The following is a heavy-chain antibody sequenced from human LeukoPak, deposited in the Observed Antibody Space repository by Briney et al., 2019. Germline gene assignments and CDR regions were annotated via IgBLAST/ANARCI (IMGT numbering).Heavy chain of an antibody. CDR1: GFTFSNYD. V-gene: IGHV3-30*02. D-gene: IGHD1-20*01. Sequence: PGGSLRLSCAASGFTFSNYDMHWVRQAPGKGLEWVAFIRYDGSNKYYADSAKGRFTISRDNSKNTLYLQMNSLRAEDTAVYYCAKRRITGRSGMRPANWFDPWGQGTLVTVSS. CDR2: IRYDGSNK. CDR3: AKRRITGRSGMRPANWFDP. J-gene: IGHJ5*02.